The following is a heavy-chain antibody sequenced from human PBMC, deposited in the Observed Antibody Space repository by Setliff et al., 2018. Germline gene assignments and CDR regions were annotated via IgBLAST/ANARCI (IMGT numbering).Heavy chain of an antibody. D-gene: IGHD1-26*01. Sequence: LSLTCTVSGGSISSYYWIWIRQPPGKGLEWIGYIYSSGRTNYNPSLKSRVTLSVDASNNQFSLKVSSVTAADTAVYYCARAPPNRYSGSYEYFYMDVWGKGTTVTVSS. V-gene: IGHV4-4*08. CDR2: IYSSGRT. J-gene: IGHJ6*03. CDR1: GGSISSYY. CDR3: ARAPPNRYSGSYEYFYMDV.